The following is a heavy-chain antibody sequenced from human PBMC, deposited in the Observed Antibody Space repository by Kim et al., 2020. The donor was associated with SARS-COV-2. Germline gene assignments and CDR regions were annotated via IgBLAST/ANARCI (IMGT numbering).Heavy chain of an antibody. V-gene: IGHV4-61*01. J-gene: IGHJ5*02. CDR1: GGSVSSGSYY. CDR2: IYYSGST. D-gene: IGHD3-22*01. Sequence: SETLSLTCTVSGGSVSSGSYYWSWIRQPPGKGLEWIGYIYYSGSTNYNPSLKSRVTISVDTSKNQFSLKLSSVTAADTAVYYCAAYRATNYYDSSGYYENWFDPWGQGTLVTVSS. CDR3: AAYRATNYYDSSGYYENWFDP.